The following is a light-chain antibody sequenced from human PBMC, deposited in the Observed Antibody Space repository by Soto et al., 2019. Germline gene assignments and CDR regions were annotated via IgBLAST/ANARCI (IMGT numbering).Light chain of an antibody. CDR3: QQSYSTPPT. J-gene: IGKJ1*01. CDR1: QSISSY. CDR2: AAS. Sequence: DIQMTQSPSSLSASVGDRVTITCRASQSISSYLNRYQQKPGKAPKLLIYAASSLQSGVPSRFSGSGSGTDFTLTISSLPPEDFATYYCQQSYSTPPTFGQGTKVEIK. V-gene: IGKV1-39*01.